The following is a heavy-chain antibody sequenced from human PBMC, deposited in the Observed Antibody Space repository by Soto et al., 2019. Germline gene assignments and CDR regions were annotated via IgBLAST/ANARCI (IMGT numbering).Heavy chain of an antibody. D-gene: IGHD6-6*01. J-gene: IGHJ4*02. CDR3: AKDQTVAARNFDY. CDR1: GFAFSNYA. Sequence: PGGSLRLSCAASGFAFSNYAMHWVRQAPGKGLEWVSSISTSIDATYYADSVKGRFTISRDDSKNTLYLQMNNLRAEDSAVYYCAKDQTVAARNFDYWGQGTQVTVSS. V-gene: IGHV3-23*01. CDR2: ISTSIDAT.